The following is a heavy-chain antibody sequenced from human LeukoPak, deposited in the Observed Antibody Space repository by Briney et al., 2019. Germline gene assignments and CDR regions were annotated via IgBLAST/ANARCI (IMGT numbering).Heavy chain of an antibody. V-gene: IGHV1-8*01. D-gene: IGHD5/OR15-5a*01. CDR2: MNPNSGNT. Sequence: ASVKVSCKASGYTFTSYDINWVRQATGQGLEWMGWMNPNSGNTGYAQKFQGRVTMTRNTSISTAYMELSSLRSEDTAVCYCARGSETFGSVYIWGQGTMVTVSS. CDR1: GYTFTSYD. J-gene: IGHJ3*02. CDR3: ARGSETFGSVYI.